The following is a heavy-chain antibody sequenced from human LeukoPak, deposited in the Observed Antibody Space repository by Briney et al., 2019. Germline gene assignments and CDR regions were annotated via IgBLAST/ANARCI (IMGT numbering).Heavy chain of an antibody. J-gene: IGHJ4*02. V-gene: IGHV4-4*02. D-gene: IGHD3-10*01. CDR2: IYHSGST. Sequence: MPSETLSLTCAVSGGSISSSNWWSWVRQPPGKGLEWIGEIYHSGSTDYNPSLKSRVTISVDKSKNQFSLKLSSVTAADTAVYYCARRFGELIPFDYWGQGTLVTVSS. CDR3: ARRFGELIPFDY. CDR1: GGSISSSNW.